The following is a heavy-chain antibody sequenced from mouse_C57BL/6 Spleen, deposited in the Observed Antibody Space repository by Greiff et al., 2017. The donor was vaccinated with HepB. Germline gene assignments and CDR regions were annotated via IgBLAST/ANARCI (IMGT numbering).Heavy chain of an antibody. D-gene: IGHD4-1*02. CDR2: IDPSDSYT. J-gene: IGHJ2*01. CDR1: GYTFTSYW. V-gene: IGHV1-69*01. Sequence: VQLQQPGAELVMPGASVKLSCKASGYTFTSYWMHWVKQRPGQGLEWIGEIDPSDSYTNYNQKFKGKSTLTVDKSSSTAYMQLSSLTSEDSAVYYCARLSPSNWDYFDYWGQGTTLTVSS. CDR3: ARLSPSNWDYFDY.